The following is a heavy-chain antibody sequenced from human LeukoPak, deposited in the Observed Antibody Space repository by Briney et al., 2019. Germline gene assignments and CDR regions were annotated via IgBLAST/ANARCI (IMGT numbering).Heavy chain of an antibody. CDR3: ARHPNYCRGGTCYSSNYFDY. J-gene: IGHJ4*02. D-gene: IGHD1-14*01. Sequence: GESLKISCKGSGYTFNGYWIGWVRQMPGKGLEWMGIIYPTDSDTKYSPSFQGQVTISADKSISTAYLQWSSLKTSDSAMYYCARHPNYCRGGTCYSSNYFDYWGQGTLVTVSS. CDR1: GYTFNGYW. CDR2: IYPTDSDT. V-gene: IGHV5-51*01.